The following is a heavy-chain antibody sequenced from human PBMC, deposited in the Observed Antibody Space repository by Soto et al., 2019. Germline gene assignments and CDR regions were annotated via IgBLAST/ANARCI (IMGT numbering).Heavy chain of an antibody. D-gene: IGHD5-12*01. CDR2: INHSGST. V-gene: IGHV4-34*01. CDR1: GGSFSGYY. Sequence: PSETLSLTCAVYGGSFSGYYWSWIRQPPGKGLEWIGEINHSGSTNYNPSLKSRVTISVDTSKNQFSLKLSSVTAADTATYYCARDSTMTSAWRGLDVWGQGITVTVSS. J-gene: IGHJ6*02. CDR3: ARDSTMTSAWRGLDV.